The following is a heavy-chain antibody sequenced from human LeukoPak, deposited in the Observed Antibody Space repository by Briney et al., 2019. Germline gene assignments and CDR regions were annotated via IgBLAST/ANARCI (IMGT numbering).Heavy chain of an antibody. V-gene: IGHV1-69*04. CDR3: ALRYYDFWSGYLTEYFQH. Sequence: ASVKVSCKASGYTFTSYDINWVRQATGQGLEWMGRIIPILGIANYAQKFQGRVTITADKSTSTAYMELSSLRSEDTAVYYCALRYYDFWSGYLTEYFQHWGQGTLVTVSS. CDR1: GYTFTSYD. CDR2: IIPILGIA. J-gene: IGHJ1*01. D-gene: IGHD3-3*01.